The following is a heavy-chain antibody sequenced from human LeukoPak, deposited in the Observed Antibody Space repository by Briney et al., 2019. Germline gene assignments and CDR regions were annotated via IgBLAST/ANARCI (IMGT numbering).Heavy chain of an antibody. V-gene: IGHV3-15*07. CDR1: GFTFTTYC. CDR3: TTGIRGD. CDR2: IASKTDGGAT. Sequence: GRSLRLSCAASGFTFTTYCMNWVRQAPGEGLDWVGRIASKTDGGATDYAAPVKGRFTISRDDSKNTLNLQMNSLKTEDTAVYYCTTGIRGDWGQGTLVTVSS. D-gene: IGHD3-10*01. J-gene: IGHJ4*02.